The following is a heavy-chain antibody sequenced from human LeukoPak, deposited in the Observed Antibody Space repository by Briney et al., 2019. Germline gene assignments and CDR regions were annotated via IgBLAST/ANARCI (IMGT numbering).Heavy chain of an antibody. J-gene: IGHJ4*02. V-gene: IGHV3-11*01. CDR2: ISSSGSTI. Sequence: GGSLRLSCAASGFTFSDYYMSWVRQAPGKGLEWVSYISSSGSTIYYADSVKGRFTISRDNAKNSLYLQMNSLRAEDTAVYYCARVKATGVVDYWGQGTLVTVSS. CDR3: ARVKATGVVDY. CDR1: GFTFSDYY. D-gene: IGHD1-26*01.